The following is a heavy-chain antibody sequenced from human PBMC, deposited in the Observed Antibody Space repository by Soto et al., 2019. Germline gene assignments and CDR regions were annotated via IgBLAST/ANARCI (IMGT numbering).Heavy chain of an antibody. V-gene: IGHV1-69*13. CDR1: GGTFSSYA. Sequence: SVKVSCKASGGTFSSYAISWVRQAPGQGLEWMGGIIPIFGTANYVQKFQGRVTITADESTSTAYMELSSLRSEDTAVYYCASSSRYSSGWPRVDYWGQGTLVTVSS. J-gene: IGHJ4*02. D-gene: IGHD6-19*01. CDR3: ASSSRYSSGWPRVDY. CDR2: IIPIFGTA.